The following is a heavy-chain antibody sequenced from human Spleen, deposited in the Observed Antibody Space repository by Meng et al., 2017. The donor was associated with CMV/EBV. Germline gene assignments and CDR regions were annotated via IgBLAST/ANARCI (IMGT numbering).Heavy chain of an antibody. CDR2: IYSGGST. CDR3: ARPTGMDV. CDR1: GFTVSSNY. J-gene: IGHJ6*02. Sequence: GESLKISCAASGFTVSSNYMSWVRQAPGKGLEWVSVIYSGGSTYYADSVKGRFTISRDNSKNTLYLQMNSLRAEDTAVYYCARPTGMDVWGQGTTVTVSS. V-gene: IGHV3-53*01.